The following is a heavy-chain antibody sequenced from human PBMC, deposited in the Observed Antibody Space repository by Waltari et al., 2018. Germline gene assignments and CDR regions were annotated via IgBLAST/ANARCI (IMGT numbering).Heavy chain of an antibody. Sequence: QVQLQESGPGLVKPSQTLSLTCTVSGGSISSGSYYWSWIRQPAGKGLGWIGYIYTSGSPNYTPSLKSRVTIPVDTSKNQFSLKLSSVTAADTAVYYCALAPLRYNYFDYWGQGTLVTVSS. V-gene: IGHV4-61*09. CDR1: GGSISSGSYY. CDR3: ALAPLRYNYFDY. CDR2: IYTSGSP. J-gene: IGHJ4*02. D-gene: IGHD3-9*01.